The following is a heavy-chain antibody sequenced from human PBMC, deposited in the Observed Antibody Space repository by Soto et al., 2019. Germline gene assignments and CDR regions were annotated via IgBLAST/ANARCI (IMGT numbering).Heavy chain of an antibody. CDR2: INHSGGT. V-gene: IGHV4-34*01. D-gene: IGHD6-13*01. J-gene: IGHJ6*02. CDR1: GGSFSGYY. Sequence: PSETLSLTCAVYGGSFSGYYWSWIRQPPGKGLEWIGEINHSGGTNYNPSLKSRVTISVDTSKNQFSLKLSSVTAADTAVYYCARGGSSSWYPYYGMDVWGQGTTVTVSS. CDR3: ARGGSSSWYPYYGMDV.